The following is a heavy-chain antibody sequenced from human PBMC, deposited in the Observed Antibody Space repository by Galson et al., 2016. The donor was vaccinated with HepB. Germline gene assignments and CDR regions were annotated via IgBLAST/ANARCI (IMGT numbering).Heavy chain of an antibody. Sequence: LRLSCAASGFTVSSNYMSWVRQAPGKGLEWVSVIYSGGSTNYADSVIGRFTISRDNSENTLYLQMSSLRAEDTAVYYCARLSWQWLVPIFDYWGQGTLVTVSS. D-gene: IGHD6-19*01. J-gene: IGHJ4*02. CDR2: IYSGGST. CDR1: GFTVSSNY. V-gene: IGHV3-53*01. CDR3: ARLSWQWLVPIFDY.